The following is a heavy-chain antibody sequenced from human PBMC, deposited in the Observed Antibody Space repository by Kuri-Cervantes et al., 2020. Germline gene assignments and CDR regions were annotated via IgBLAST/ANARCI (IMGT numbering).Heavy chain of an antibody. CDR3: ARDFLQYSSSWGLDY. Sequence: GGSLRLSCAASGFTFSSYGMHWVRQAPGKGLEWVAVIWYDGSNKYYADSVKGRFTISRDNSKNTLYLQMNSLRAEDTAVYYCARDFLQYSSSWGLDYWGQGKLVTVSS. D-gene: IGHD6-6*01. CDR2: IWYDGSNK. V-gene: IGHV3-33*01. CDR1: GFTFSSYG. J-gene: IGHJ4*02.